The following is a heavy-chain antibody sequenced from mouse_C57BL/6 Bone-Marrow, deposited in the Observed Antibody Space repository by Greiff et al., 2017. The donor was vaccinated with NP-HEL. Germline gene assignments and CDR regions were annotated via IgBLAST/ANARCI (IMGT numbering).Heavy chain of an antibody. D-gene: IGHD2-4*01. V-gene: IGHV1-59*01. CDR2: IDPSDSYT. CDR1: GYTFTSYW. Sequence: QVQLQQSGAELVRPGTSVKLSCKASGYTFTSYWMHWVKQRPGQGLEWIGVIDPSDSYTNYNQKFKGKATLTVDTSSSTAYMQLSSLTSEDSAVYYCASQIYYDYDGWFAYWGQGTLVTVSA. CDR3: ASQIYYDYDGWFAY. J-gene: IGHJ3*01.